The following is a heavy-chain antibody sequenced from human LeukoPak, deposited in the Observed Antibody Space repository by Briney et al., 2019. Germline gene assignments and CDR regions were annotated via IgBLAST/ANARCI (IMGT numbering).Heavy chain of an antibody. CDR1: GFTFDDYG. CDR3: ASSSWYGDAFDI. J-gene: IGHJ3*02. D-gene: IGHD6-13*01. Sequence: GGSLRLSCAASGFTFDDYGMSWVRQAPGKGLEWVSGINWNGGSTGYADSVKGRFTISRGNAKNSLYLQMNSLRAEDTALYYCASSSWYGDAFDIWGQGTMVTVSS. V-gene: IGHV3-20*04. CDR2: INWNGGST.